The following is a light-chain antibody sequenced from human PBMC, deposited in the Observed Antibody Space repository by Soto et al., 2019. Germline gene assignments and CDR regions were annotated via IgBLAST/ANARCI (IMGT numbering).Light chain of an antibody. CDR2: DAS. J-gene: IGKJ3*01. CDR1: QSIGSF. CDR3: QQRGNWPPT. V-gene: IGKV3-11*01. Sequence: EIVLTQSPATLSLSPGERATLSCRASQSIGSFLAWYQQKPGQPPRLLIYDASNRATGIPGRFSGSGSGTDFTLTSSSLEPEDFAFYYCQQRGNWPPTCGPGTKVNIK.